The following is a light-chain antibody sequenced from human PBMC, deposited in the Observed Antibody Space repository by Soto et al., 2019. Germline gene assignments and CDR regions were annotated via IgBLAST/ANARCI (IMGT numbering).Light chain of an antibody. CDR2: GAS. Sequence: DRVMTQSPDTLSASPGERVSLSCRASQSVNHNLAWYQQKPGQAPRLLIYGASTRATGIPDRFSGRGSGTDFTLTISSLEPEDFAVYYCQQSSNWPPSITFGQGTRMEIK. V-gene: IGKV3-15*01. J-gene: IGKJ5*01. CDR3: QQSSNWPPSIT. CDR1: QSVNHN.